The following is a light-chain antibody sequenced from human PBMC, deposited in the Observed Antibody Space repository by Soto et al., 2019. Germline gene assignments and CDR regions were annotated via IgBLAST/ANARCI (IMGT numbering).Light chain of an antibody. J-gene: IGKJ1*01. V-gene: IGKV1-5*03. CDR3: QQYNSYSPWT. Sequence: DIQMAQSPASLSAYVXXRVTITCRSGQSISSWLAWYQQKPGKAPKLXXYKASSLESGVPSRFSGSGSGTEFTLTISSLQPDDFATYYCQQYNSYSPWTFGQGTKVDIK. CDR2: KAS. CDR1: QSISSW.